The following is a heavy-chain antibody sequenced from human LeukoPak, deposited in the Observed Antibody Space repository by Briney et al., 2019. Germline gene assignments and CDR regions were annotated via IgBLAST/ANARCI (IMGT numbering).Heavy chain of an antibody. CDR1: GYSISSGYY. CDR3: ASGGYAMNNWFDP. Sequence: SETLSLTCAVSGYSISSGYYWGWIRQPPGKGLEWIGSIYHSGSTYYNPSLKSRVTISVDTSKNQFSLKLSSVTAADTAVYYCASGGYAMNNWFDPWGQGTLVTVSS. CDR2: IYHSGST. D-gene: IGHD3-16*01. V-gene: IGHV4-38-2*01. J-gene: IGHJ5*02.